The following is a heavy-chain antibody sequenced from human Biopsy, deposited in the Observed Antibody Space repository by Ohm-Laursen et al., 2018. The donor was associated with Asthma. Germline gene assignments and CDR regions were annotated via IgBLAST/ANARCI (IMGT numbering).Heavy chain of an antibody. J-gene: IGHJ6*02. CDR3: ASPSSSREILYYYYNMDI. V-gene: IGHV1-69*06. CDR1: GGTFGNYA. CDR2: ISPVFGST. Sequence: SVKVSCNASGGTFGNYAISWVRQAPGLGLEWMGGISPVFGSTNIAQKFQGRVTISADILTKTAYLEVSSLRSDDTAVYYCASPSSSREILYYYYNMDIWGQGTTVTV. D-gene: IGHD6-13*01.